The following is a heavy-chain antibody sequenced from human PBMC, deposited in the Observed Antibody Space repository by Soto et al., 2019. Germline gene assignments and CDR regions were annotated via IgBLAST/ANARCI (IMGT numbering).Heavy chain of an antibody. CDR2: IYYSGST. V-gene: IGHV4-31*03. CDR3: APTPLL. Sequence: QVQLQESGPGLVKPSQTLSLTCTVSGGSISSGGYYWSWIRQHPGKGLEWIGYIYYSGSTYYNYNNPSLKSRVTISVDTSKNQFSLTLRSVTAADTAVYYCAPTPLLWGQGTLVTVSS. J-gene: IGHJ4*02. CDR1: GGSISSGGYY.